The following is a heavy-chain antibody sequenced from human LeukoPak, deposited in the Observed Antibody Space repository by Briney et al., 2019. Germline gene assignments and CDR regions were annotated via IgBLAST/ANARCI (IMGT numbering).Heavy chain of an antibody. CDR2: IYPGDSDT. D-gene: IGHD6-6*01. J-gene: IGHJ4*02. V-gene: IGHV5-51*01. CDR1: RYSFTSYW. Sequence: PGESLKISCRRYRYSFTSYWIGWVRQMPGKGLEWMGIIYPGDSDTSYSPSFQGQVTFSADKSITTPYLHWSSLQASDTAIYSGARHGRAYSSFADFDYWGQGTLVTVPS. CDR3: ARHGRAYSSFADFDY.